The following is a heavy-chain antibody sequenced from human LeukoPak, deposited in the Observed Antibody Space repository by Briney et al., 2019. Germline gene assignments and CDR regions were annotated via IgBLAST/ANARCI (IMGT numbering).Heavy chain of an antibody. CDR1: GGTFSSYA. V-gene: IGHV1-69*05. Sequence: ASVKVSCKASGGTFSSYAISWVRQAPGQGLEWMGGIIPIFGTANYAQKFQGRVTITTDESTSTAYMELSSLGSEDTAVYYCARGLWGIFGVVYYMDVWGKGTTVTVSS. J-gene: IGHJ6*03. CDR3: ARGLWGIFGVVYYMDV. CDR2: IIPIFGTA. D-gene: IGHD3-3*01.